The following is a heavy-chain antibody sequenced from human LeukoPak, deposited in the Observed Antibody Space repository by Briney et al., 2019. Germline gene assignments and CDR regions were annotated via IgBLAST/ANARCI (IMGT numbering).Heavy chain of an antibody. CDR2: ISSSSTYI. CDR3: ARDRGSQRKAFDI. CDR1: GFTFSSYS. D-gene: IGHD1-26*01. Sequence: GRSLRLSCAASGFTFSSYSMNWVRQAPGKGLEWVSSISSSSTYIYYADSVKGRFTISRDNAKNSLYLQMNSLRAEDTAVYYCARDRGSQRKAFDIWGQGTMVTVSS. V-gene: IGHV3-21*01. J-gene: IGHJ3*02.